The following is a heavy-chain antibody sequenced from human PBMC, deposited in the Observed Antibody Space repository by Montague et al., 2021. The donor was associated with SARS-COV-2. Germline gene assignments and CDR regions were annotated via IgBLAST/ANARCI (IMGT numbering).Heavy chain of an antibody. J-gene: IGHJ4*02. CDR1: GGSFSDYH. V-gene: IGHV4-34*01. CDR2: INYGGST. D-gene: IGHD1-1*01. CDR3: VRGAPGY. Sequence: SETLSLTCAVYGGSFSDYHWTWIRQSPGEGLEWIGQINYGGSTKYNPSLKSRVTISIDTSKNQFSLKLTSVTAADTAVYYCVRGAPGYWGQGTRVTVSS.